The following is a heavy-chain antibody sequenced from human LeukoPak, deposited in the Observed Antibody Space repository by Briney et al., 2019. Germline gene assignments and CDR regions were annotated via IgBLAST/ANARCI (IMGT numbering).Heavy chain of an antibody. V-gene: IGHV3-30*18. D-gene: IGHD4-17*01. CDR3: AKLQSDGLRTYYGMDV. Sequence: PGGSLRLSCETSIFVFSEYYMHWVRLAPGKGLEWLAVITNDGSRQYYADSVKGRFTISRDNSKNTLYLQMNSLRAEDTAVYYCAKLQSDGLRTYYGMDVWGQGTTVTVSS. J-gene: IGHJ6*02. CDR2: ITNDGSRQ. CDR1: IFVFSEYY.